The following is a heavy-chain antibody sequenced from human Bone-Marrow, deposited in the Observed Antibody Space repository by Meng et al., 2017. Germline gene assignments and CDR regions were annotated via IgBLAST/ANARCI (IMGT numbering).Heavy chain of an antibody. V-gene: IGHV3-74*01. CDR1: GFTFSSSW. CDR2: ISSDGSAT. D-gene: IGHD2-8*01. CDR3: SRGVSYYSDY. Sequence: GESLKISYAASGFTFSSSWMHWVRQAPGKGLEWVSRISSDGSATSYADSVKGRFTSSRDNAKSTLYLQMSSLRDEDTAVYYCSRGVSYYSDYWGQGTLVTVSS. J-gene: IGHJ4*02.